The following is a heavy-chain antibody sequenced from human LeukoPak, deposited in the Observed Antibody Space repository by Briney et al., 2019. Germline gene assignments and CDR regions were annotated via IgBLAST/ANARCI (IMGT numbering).Heavy chain of an antibody. CDR2: IFYSGST. V-gene: IGHV4-59*01. J-gene: IGHJ3*02. CDR1: GDSFSGYY. Sequence: SETLSLTCAVYGDSFSGYYWSWIRQPPGKGLEWIGHIFYSGSTNYNPSLKSRVTISLVMSKNQISLKLSSVTTADTAMYYCARTDDAFHIWGHGTTVTVSS. CDR3: ARTDDAFHI. D-gene: IGHD2-21*02.